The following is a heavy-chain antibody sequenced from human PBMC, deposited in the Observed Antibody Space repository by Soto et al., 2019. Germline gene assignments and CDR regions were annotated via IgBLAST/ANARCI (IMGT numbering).Heavy chain of an antibody. CDR3: ARGLYFPFCDYTGGALDI. CDR1: GYTFTRYY. J-gene: IGHJ3*02. CDR2: INPSGGST. V-gene: IGHV1-46*01. Sequence: ASVKVSCKASGYTFTRYYMHWVRQAPGQGLEWMGIINPSGGSTSYAQKFQGRVTMTRDTSTSTVYMELSSLRFEDTAVYYCARGLYFPFCDYTGGALDIWAQGTMDIGS. D-gene: IGHD4-4*01.